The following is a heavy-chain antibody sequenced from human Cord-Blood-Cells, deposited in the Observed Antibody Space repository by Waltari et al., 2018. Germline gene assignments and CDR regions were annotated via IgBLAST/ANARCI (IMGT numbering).Heavy chain of an antibody. CDR3: ARGYSPVINYYYGMDV. CDR2: INHSGST. V-gene: IGHV4-34*01. CDR1: GGSFSGYY. D-gene: IGHD2-15*01. J-gene: IGHJ6*02. Sequence: QVQLQQWGAGLLKPSETLSLTCAVYGGSFSGYYWSWIRQPPGKGLEWIGEINHSGSTNYNPSLKSRVTISVDTSKNQFSLKLSSVTAADTAVYYCARGYSPVINYYYGMDVWGQGTTVTVSS.